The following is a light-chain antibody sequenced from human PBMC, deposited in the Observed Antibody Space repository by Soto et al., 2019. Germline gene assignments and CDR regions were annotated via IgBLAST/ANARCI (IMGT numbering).Light chain of an antibody. V-gene: IGKV1-39*01. CDR1: QSISSY. CDR2: AAS. J-gene: IGKJ3*01. Sequence: DIQMTQSPSSLSASVGDRVTITCRASQSISSYLNWYQQKPGKAPKLLIYAASSLQSGVPSRFSGSASGTDFTLTISSLQPEDFATYYCQQSYNTPFTFGPGTKV. CDR3: QQSYNTPFT.